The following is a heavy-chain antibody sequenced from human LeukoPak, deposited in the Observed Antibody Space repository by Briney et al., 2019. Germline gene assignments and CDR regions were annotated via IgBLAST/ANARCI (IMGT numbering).Heavy chain of an antibody. D-gene: IGHD4-11*01. Sequence: SETLSLTCAVYGGSFSGYYWSWIRQPPGKGLEWIGEINHSGSTNYNPSLKSRVTISVDTSKNQFSLKLSSVTAADTAVYYCARGGGYSNYRRHFDYWSQGTLVTVSS. J-gene: IGHJ4*02. CDR2: INHSGST. CDR1: GGSFSGYY. V-gene: IGHV4-34*01. CDR3: ARGGGYSNYRRHFDY.